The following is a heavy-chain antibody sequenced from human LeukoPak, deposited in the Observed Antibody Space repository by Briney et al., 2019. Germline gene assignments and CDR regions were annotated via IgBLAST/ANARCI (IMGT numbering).Heavy chain of an antibody. Sequence: SETLSLTCTVSGGSLSRNYWSWIRQPPGKGLEWIGYIKYSGSTTYNPSLKSRVTISVDTSKNQFSLQLSSVTAADTAVYYCARQDHFFDSWGQGTLVTVSS. CDR1: GGSLSRNY. CDR2: IKYSGST. CDR3: ARQDHFFDS. J-gene: IGHJ4*02. V-gene: IGHV4-59*08.